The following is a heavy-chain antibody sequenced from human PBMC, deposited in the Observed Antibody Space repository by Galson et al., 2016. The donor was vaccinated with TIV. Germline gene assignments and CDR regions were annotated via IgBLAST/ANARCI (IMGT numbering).Heavy chain of an antibody. CDR3: VRESRGDAYHSSGRLDF. V-gene: IGHV3-48*03. Sequence: SLRLSCAASGSSFSDYEMNWVRQAPGKGLEWVSYISSGGGVIYYEESMKGRITISRDNAKNSLFLQMSSLRAEDTAVNYCVRESRGDAYHSSGRLDFWGQATVVTVSS. CDR1: GSSFSDYE. J-gene: IGHJ3*01. CDR2: ISSGGGVI. D-gene: IGHD6-19*01.